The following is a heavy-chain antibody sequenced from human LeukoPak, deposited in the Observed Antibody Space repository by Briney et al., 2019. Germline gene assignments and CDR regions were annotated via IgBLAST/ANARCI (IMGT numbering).Heavy chain of an antibody. CDR2: INPSGGST. Sequence: GASVKVSCKASGYSFTSYYIHWVRLAPGQGLEWMGVINPSGGSTRYAQKFQGRVTMTRDMSTSTVYMELSSLRSEDTAVYYCAREELANGNINDAFDIWGQGTMVTVSS. D-gene: IGHD2/OR15-2a*01. CDR3: AREELANGNINDAFDI. CDR1: GYSFTSYY. J-gene: IGHJ3*02. V-gene: IGHV1-46*01.